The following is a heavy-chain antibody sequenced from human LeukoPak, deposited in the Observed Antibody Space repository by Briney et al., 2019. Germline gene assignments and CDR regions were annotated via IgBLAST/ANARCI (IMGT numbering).Heavy chain of an antibody. CDR1: GGSISSYY. CDR3: ARVLDGYKADY. V-gene: IGHV4-34*01. D-gene: IGHD5-24*01. Sequence: TSETLSFTCTVSGGSISSYYWSWIRQPPGKGLEWIGEINHSGSTNYNPSLKSRVTISVDTSKNQFSLKLSSVTAADTAVYYCARVLDGYKADYWGQGTLVTVSS. CDR2: INHSGST. J-gene: IGHJ4*02.